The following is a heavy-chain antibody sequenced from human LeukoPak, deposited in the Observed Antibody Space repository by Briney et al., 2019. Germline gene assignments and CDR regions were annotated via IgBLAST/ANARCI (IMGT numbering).Heavy chain of an antibody. CDR1: GFSFSSYE. D-gene: IGHD5-18*01. V-gene: IGHV3-48*03. J-gene: IGHJ4*02. Sequence: GGSLRLSCEVSGFSFSSYEMNWVRQAPGKGLEGVSYISRSATTISYADSVKSRFNISRDNAKNSLYLQMDSLRTEDTAGYYGGRSLDTGMVLSPAYFDSWGEGTLVTVSS. CDR3: GRSLDTGMVLSPAYFDS. CDR2: ISRSATTI.